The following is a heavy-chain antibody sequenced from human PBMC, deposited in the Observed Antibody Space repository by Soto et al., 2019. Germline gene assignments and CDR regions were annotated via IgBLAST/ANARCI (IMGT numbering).Heavy chain of an antibody. CDR2: ISYDGSNK. Sequence: GGSLRLSCVASGFTFSNYAMNWVRQAPGKGLEWVAVISYDGSNKYYADSVKGRITISRDNSRNTLYLQMNNLRAEDTAMYYCARALGNNYGSFAYWGQGTLVTASS. D-gene: IGHD4-17*01. CDR1: GFTFSNYA. J-gene: IGHJ4*02. V-gene: IGHV3-30-3*01. CDR3: ARALGNNYGSFAY.